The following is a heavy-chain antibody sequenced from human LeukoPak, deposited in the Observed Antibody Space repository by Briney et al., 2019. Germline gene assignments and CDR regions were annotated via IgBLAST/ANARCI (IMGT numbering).Heavy chain of an antibody. CDR3: AKDSPFIVVVPAAMRGGAFDI. J-gene: IGHJ3*02. CDR2: ISGSGGST. CDR1: GFTFSSYA. Sequence: GGSLRLSCAASGFTFSSYAMSWVRQAPGKGLEWVSAISGSGGSTYYADSVKGRFTISRDNSKNTLYLQMNSLRAEDTAVYYCAKDSPFIVVVPAAMRGGAFDIWGQGTMVTVSS. D-gene: IGHD2-2*01. V-gene: IGHV3-23*01.